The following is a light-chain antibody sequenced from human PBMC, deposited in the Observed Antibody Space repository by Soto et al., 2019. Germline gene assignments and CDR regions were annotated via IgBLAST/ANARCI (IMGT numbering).Light chain of an antibody. Sequence: EIVLTQSPGTLSFSPGERATLTCRASQSVSYNCLAWYQQKPGQAPRLLIYGVSSRATGIPDRFSGSGSGTDFTLTISRLEPEDFAVYYCQQFGASLTWTFGQGTKVEIK. CDR2: GVS. CDR3: QQFGASLTWT. V-gene: IGKV3-20*01. CDR1: QSVSYNC. J-gene: IGKJ1*01.